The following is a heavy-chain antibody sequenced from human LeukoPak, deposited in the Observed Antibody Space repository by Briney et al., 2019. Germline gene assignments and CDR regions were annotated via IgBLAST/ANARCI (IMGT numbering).Heavy chain of an antibody. V-gene: IGHV3-21*01. CDR1: GFTFSSYS. CDR3: ARDNQLYYDSIPGAFDI. J-gene: IGHJ3*02. D-gene: IGHD3-22*01. CDR2: ISSSSSYI. Sequence: GGSLRLSCAASGFTFSSYSMNWVRQAPGKGLEWVSSISSSSSYIYYADSVKGRFTISRDNAKNSLYLQMNSLRAEDTAVYYCARDNQLYYDSIPGAFDIWGQGTMVTVSS.